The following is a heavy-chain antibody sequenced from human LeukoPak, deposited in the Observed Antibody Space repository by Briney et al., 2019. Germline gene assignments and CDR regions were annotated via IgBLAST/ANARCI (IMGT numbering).Heavy chain of an antibody. Sequence: GGSLRLSCAASGYTVSSNYMNWVRQAPGKGLEWVSIIYSGGSTYYADSVKGRFTISRDNSKNTLYLQMNSLRAEDTAVYYCARGIAAAGTRWFDPWGQGTLVTVSS. V-gene: IGHV3-53*01. CDR1: GYTVSSNY. CDR3: ARGIAAAGTRWFDP. CDR2: IYSGGST. J-gene: IGHJ5*02. D-gene: IGHD6-13*01.